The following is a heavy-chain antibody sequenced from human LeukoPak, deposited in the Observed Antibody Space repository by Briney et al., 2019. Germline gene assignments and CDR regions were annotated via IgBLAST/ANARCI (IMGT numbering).Heavy chain of an antibody. J-gene: IGHJ4*02. CDR1: GGSISSSSYY. V-gene: IGHV4-39*07. Sequence: SETLSLTCTVSGGSISSSSYYWGWIRQPPGKGLEWIGSIYYSGSTNYNPSLKSRVTISVDTSKDQFSLKLSSVTAADTAVYYCARGPYFDWLPFDYWGQGTLVTVSS. CDR3: ARGPYFDWLPFDY. CDR2: IYYSGST. D-gene: IGHD3-9*01.